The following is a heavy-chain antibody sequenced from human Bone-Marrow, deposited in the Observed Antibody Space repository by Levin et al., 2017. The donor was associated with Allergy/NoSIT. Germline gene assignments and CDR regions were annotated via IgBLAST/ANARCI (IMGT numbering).Heavy chain of an antibody. D-gene: IGHD3-10*01. CDR3: ARDRQEIGDDAFDI. J-gene: IGHJ3*02. CDR1: GFTFSGHA. V-gene: IGHV3-33*01. CDR2: IWYDGSNK. Sequence: GGSLRLSCATSGFTFSGHAMHWVRQAPGKGLEWVAVIWYDGSNKHYADSVNGRFTISRDNSKNTLYLQMISLRVEDTATYYCARDRQEIGDDAFDIWGQGTMVTVSS.